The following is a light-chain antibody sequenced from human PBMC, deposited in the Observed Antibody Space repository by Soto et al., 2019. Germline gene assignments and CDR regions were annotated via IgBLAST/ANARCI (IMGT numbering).Light chain of an antibody. CDR3: QTWDIGATVV. Sequence: QPVLTQSPSASASLGASVKLTCTLSSGHSSYAIAWHQQQPEKGPRYLMKLSSDGSHSKGDGIPDRFSGSSSGAERYLTISSLQAEDEADYHGQTWDIGATVVFGGGTKLTVL. CDR1: SGHSSYA. CDR2: LSSDGSH. V-gene: IGLV4-69*01. J-gene: IGLJ2*01.